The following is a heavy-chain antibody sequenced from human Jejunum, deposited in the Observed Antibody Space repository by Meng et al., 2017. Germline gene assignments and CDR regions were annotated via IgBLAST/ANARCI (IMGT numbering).Heavy chain of an antibody. CDR2: TYYRSKWYI. CDR3: AGGGLVRSTRGYFDY. J-gene: IGHJ4*02. V-gene: IGHV6-1*01. D-gene: IGHD1-26*01. Sequence: QIQLQQSGPGLVKPSQTLSLTCAISVDSVYSNSAGWNWIRQSPSRGLEWLGRTYYRSKWYIDYAVSVKSRITINPDTSKNQFSLHLNSVTPEDTAVYYCAGGGLVRSTRGYFDYWGQGTLVTVSS. CDR1: VDSVYSNSAG.